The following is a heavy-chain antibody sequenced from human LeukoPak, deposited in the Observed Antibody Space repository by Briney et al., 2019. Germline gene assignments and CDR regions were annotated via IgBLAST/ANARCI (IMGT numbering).Heavy chain of an antibody. CDR1: GFTFSSYA. CDR2: ISGSGGST. D-gene: IGHD6-19*01. V-gene: IGHV3-23*01. Sequence: GGSLRLSCAASGFTFSSYAMSWVRQAPGKGLEWVSAISGSGGSTYYADSVKGRFTISRDNSKNALYLQMYSLRAEDTAVYYCAKDLSSGWYSDYWGQGTLVTVSS. CDR3: AKDLSSGWYSDY. J-gene: IGHJ4*02.